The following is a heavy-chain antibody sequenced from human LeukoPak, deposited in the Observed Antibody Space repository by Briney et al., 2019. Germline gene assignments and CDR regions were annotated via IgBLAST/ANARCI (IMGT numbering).Heavy chain of an antibody. CDR3: AKRGLAAALFR. J-gene: IGHJ4*02. CDR2: ISSSSSTI. D-gene: IGHD6-13*01. CDR1: GFTFDDFG. Sequence: GGSLRLSCAASGFTFDDFGMGWVRQAPGKGLQWVSYISSSSSTIYYADSVKGRFTISRDNAKNSLYLQMNSLRAEDTAVYYCAKRGLAAALFRWGQGTLVTVSS. V-gene: IGHV3-48*01.